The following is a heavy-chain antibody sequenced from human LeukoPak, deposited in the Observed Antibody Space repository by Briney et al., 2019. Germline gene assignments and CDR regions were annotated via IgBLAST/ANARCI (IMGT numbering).Heavy chain of an antibody. D-gene: IGHD3-3*01. CDR1: GGSFSGYY. Sequence: SETLSLTCAVYGGSFSGYYWSWIRQPTGKGLEWIGETNHSGSTNYNPSLKSRVTISVDTSKNQFSLKLSSVTAADTARYYSARGVKKFGVVNHKGNWFDPWGQGPLVTVSS. CDR3: ARGVKKFGVVNHKGNWFDP. CDR2: TNHSGST. V-gene: IGHV4-34*01. J-gene: IGHJ5*02.